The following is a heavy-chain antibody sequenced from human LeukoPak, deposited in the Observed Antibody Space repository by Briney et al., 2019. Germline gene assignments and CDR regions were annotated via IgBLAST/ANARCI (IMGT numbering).Heavy chain of an antibody. CDR2: ILFDGSNQ. D-gene: IGHD1-26*01. CDR3: AKARVGAIRDIDY. Sequence: GGSLRLSCAASGFTFSSYGIHWVGQAPGKGLKWVAFILFDGSNQYYGDSVKGRFTISRDNSKNTLYLQMNSLRAEDTAVYFCAKARVGAIRDIDYWGQGTLVTVSS. J-gene: IGHJ4*02. CDR1: GFTFSSYG. V-gene: IGHV3-30*02.